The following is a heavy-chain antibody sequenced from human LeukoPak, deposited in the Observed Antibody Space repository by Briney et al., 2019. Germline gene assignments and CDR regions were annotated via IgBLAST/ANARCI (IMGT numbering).Heavy chain of an antibody. V-gene: IGHV1-18*04. J-gene: IGHJ4*02. CDR1: GYTFTSYG. Sequence: ASVKVSCKASGYTFTSYGINWVRQGPGQGLEWMGWISAYNGNTNYAQKLQGRVTMTTDTSTSTAYMELRSLRSDDTAVYYCARDGLVAVAGTLGYWGQGTLVTVSS. CDR2: ISAYNGNT. D-gene: IGHD6-19*01. CDR3: ARDGLVAVAGTLGY.